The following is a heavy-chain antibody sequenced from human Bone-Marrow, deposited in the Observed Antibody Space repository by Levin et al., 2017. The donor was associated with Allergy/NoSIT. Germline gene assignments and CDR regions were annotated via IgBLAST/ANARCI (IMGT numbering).Heavy chain of an antibody. J-gene: IGHJ4*02. V-gene: IGHV5-51*01. CDR1: GYTFSTYW. D-gene: IGHD2-15*01. CDR3: AGPHCSAWACYSDPFVY. CDR2: IYPGDFDT. Sequence: GESLKISCKASGYTFSTYWIAWVRQRPGKGLEWMAIIYPGDFDTRYSPSFQGHVTVPVDRSTSTAYLEWSTLKASDTAIYYCAGPHCSAWACYSDPFVYWGQGTLVTVSS.